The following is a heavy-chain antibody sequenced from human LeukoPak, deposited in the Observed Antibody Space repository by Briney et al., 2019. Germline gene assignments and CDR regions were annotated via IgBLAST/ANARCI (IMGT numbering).Heavy chain of an antibody. CDR1: GGSISSYY. J-gene: IGHJ4*02. CDR2: IYYSGST. D-gene: IGHD6-6*01. Sequence: PSETLSLTCTVSGGSISSYYWGWIRQPPGKGLEWIGSIYYSGSTYYNPSLKSRVTISVDTSKNQFSLKLSSVTAADTAVYYCAKLYSSSSSWDFDYWGQGTLVTVSS. CDR3: AKLYSSSSSWDFDY. V-gene: IGHV4-39*01.